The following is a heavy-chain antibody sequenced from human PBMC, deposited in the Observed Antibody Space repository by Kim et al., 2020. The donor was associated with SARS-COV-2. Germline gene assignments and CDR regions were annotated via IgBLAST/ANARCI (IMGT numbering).Heavy chain of an antibody. Sequence: LSLTCAASGFTFSNYAMHWVRQAPGKGLEWVALISYDGSKKYYADSVKGRFTISRDNSKNTLYLQMNSLRAEDTPVYYCARVDGSGSGMDVWGQGTTVTVSS. CDR2: ISYDGSKK. CDR1: GFTFSNYA. J-gene: IGHJ6*02. D-gene: IGHD3-10*01. V-gene: IGHV3-30*04. CDR3: ARVDGSGSGMDV.